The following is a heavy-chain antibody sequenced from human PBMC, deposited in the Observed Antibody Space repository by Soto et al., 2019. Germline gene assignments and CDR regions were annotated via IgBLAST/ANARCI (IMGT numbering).Heavy chain of an antibody. CDR1: GYTFTGYY. Sequence: ASVKVSCKASGYTFTGYYMHWVRQAPGQGLEWMGWINPNSGGTNYAQKFQGWVTMTRDTSISTAYMELSRLRSDDTAVYYCARVGSSTGHYGMDVWGQGTTVTVSS. CDR3: ARVGSSTGHYGMDV. D-gene: IGHD6-6*01. V-gene: IGHV1-2*04. CDR2: INPNSGGT. J-gene: IGHJ6*02.